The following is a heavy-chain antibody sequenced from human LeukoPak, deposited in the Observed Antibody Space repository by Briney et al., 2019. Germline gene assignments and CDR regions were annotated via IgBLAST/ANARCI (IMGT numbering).Heavy chain of an antibody. D-gene: IGHD3-16*02. CDR3: ARPSYDYVWGSYRPGLFDP. CDR1: GYSISSGYY. V-gene: IGHV4-38-2*01. J-gene: IGHJ5*02. Sequence: KPSETLSLTCAVSGYSISSGYYWGWIRQPPGKGLEWIGSIYRSGSTYYNPSLKSRVTISVDTSKNQFSLKLSSVTAADTAVYYCARPSYDYVWGSYRPGLFDPWGQGTLVTVSS. CDR2: IYRSGST.